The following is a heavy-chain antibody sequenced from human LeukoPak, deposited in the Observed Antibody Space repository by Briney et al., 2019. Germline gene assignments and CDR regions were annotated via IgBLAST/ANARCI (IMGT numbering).Heavy chain of an antibody. V-gene: IGHV3-66*01. J-gene: IGHJ4*02. CDR2: IYSGGGT. D-gene: IGHD5-24*01. CDR3: ARGASRDGSGY. Sequence: GGSLRLSCAASGFTVSSNYMSWVRQAPGKGLEWVSIIYSGGGTYYADSVKGRFTISRDNSKNTLYLQMNSLRAEDTAVYYCARGASRDGSGYWGQGTLVTVSS. CDR1: GFTVSSNY.